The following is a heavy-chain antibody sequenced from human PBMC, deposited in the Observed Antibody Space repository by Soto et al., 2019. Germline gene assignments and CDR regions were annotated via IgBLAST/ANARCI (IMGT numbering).Heavy chain of an antibody. J-gene: IGHJ6*02. CDR2: INPSGGST. Sequence: ASVKVSCKPSGYTFTSYYMHWVRQAPGQGLEWMGIINPSGGSTSYAQKFQGRVTMTRDTSTSTVYMELSSLRPEDTAVYYCAKIRPDGYPYGMDVWGQGTTVTVSS. D-gene: IGHD5-12*01. CDR1: GYTFTSYY. CDR3: AKIRPDGYPYGMDV. V-gene: IGHV1-46*01.